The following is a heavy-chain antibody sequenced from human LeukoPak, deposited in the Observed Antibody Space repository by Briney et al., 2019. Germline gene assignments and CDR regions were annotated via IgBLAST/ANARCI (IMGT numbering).Heavy chain of an antibody. Sequence: SGGSLRLSCAASGFTFSSYAMSWVRQAPGKGLEWVSAISGSGGSTYYADSVKGRFTTSRDNSKNTLYLQMNSLRAEDTAVYYCAKDGYSSGWSFDYWGQGTLVTVSS. CDR1: GFTFSSYA. D-gene: IGHD6-19*01. J-gene: IGHJ4*02. V-gene: IGHV3-23*01. CDR3: AKDGYSSGWSFDY. CDR2: ISGSGGST.